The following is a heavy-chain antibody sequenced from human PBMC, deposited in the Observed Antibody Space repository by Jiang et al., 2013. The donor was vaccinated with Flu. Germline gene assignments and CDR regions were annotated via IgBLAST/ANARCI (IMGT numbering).Heavy chain of an antibody. J-gene: IGHJ2*01. CDR3: ARGAHILTGYYNYYYFDL. D-gene: IGHD3-9*01. CDR1: GDSVSSYSAA. V-gene: IGHV6-1*01. CDR2: TYYRSKWYN. Sequence: QTLSLTCAISGDSVSSYSAAWNWIRQPPSRGLEWLGRTYYRSKWYNDYAGSVKSRITINPDTSKNQFSLQLNSVTPEDTAVYYCARGAHILTGYYNYYYFDLWGRGTLVTVSS.